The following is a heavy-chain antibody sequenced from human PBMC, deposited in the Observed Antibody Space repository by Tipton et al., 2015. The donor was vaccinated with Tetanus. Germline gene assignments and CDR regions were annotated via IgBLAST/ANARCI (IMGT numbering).Heavy chain of an antibody. CDR1: GGSLNTFY. CDR2: VYSSGST. V-gene: IGHV4-4*07. J-gene: IGHJ6*02. Sequence: LRLSCTVSGGSLNTFYWNWIRQPAGKGLEWIGRVYSSGSTNYNPSRKSRVTMSIDASKNHFSLELTSVTAADTAVYYCARDFRERSGTYYSYYYTMDVWGQGTTVTVSS. CDR3: ARDFRERSGTYYSYYYTMDV. D-gene: IGHD1-26*01.